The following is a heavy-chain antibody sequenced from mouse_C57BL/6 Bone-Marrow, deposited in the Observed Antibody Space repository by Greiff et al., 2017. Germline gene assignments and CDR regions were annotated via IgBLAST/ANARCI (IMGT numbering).Heavy chain of an antibody. Sequence: QVQLQQSGAELARPGASVKLSCKASGYTFTSYWMHWVKQRPGQGLEWIGEIDPSDSYTNYNQKFKGKSTLTVDKSSSTAYMQLSSLTSEDSAVYYCAREGYDGYYWFAYWGQGTLVTVSA. CDR1: GYTFTSYW. D-gene: IGHD2-3*01. V-gene: IGHV1-69*01. CDR3: AREGYDGYYWFAY. CDR2: IDPSDSYT. J-gene: IGHJ3*01.